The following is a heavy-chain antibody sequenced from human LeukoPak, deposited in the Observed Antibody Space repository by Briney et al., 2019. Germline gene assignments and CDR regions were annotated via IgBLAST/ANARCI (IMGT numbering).Heavy chain of an antibody. J-gene: IGHJ4*02. CDR1: GGTFSSYA. CDR3: ASARVLRFLEWLLWPLDY. V-gene: IGHV1-69*05. D-gene: IGHD3-3*01. Sequence: ASVKVSCKASGGTFSSYAISWVRQAPGQGLEWMGGIIPIFGTANYAQKFQGRVTITTDESTSTAYMELSSLRSEDTAVYYCASARVLRFLEWLLWPLDYWGQGTLVTVSS. CDR2: IIPIFGTA.